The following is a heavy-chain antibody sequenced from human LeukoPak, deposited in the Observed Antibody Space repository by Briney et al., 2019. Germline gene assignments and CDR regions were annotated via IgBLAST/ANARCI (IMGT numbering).Heavy chain of an antibody. J-gene: IGHJ4*02. CDR2: ISSRSIYI. CDR1: GFTFSDYS. D-gene: IGHD6-19*01. Sequence: GGPLRLSCAASGFTFSDYSMNWVRQAPGEGLEWVSSISSRSIYIHYADSVKGRFTISRDNVKNSLYLQMNSLRAEDTAVYYCARDGGRDSGWYFRPPPHWGQGTLVTVSS. CDR3: ARDGGRDSGWYFRPPPH. V-gene: IGHV3-21*01.